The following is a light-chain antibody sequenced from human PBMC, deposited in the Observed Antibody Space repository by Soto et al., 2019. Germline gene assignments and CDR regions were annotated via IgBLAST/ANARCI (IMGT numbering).Light chain of an antibody. CDR3: SAYSRGSTLLL. CDR1: NRDVGGYDY. Sequence: QSARTQPASVSGSPGQSITISCTGSNRDVGGYDYVSWYQQYPGKAPRLLIYGVTIRPSGVSNRFSGSKSGNAASLTISGLQAEDEADYYCSAYSRGSTLLLFGGGTKLTV. V-gene: IGLV2-14*03. CDR2: GVT. J-gene: IGLJ3*02.